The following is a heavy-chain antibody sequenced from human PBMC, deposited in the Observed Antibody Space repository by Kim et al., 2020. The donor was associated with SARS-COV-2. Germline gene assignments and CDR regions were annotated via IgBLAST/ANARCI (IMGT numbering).Heavy chain of an antibody. J-gene: IGHJ4*02. CDR3: ASSVY. D-gene: IGHD3-10*01. Sequence: SSSSSTIYYADSVKGRFTISRDNAKNSLYLQMNSLRAEDTAVYYCASSVYWGQGTLVTVSS. V-gene: IGHV3-48*04. CDR2: SSSSSTI.